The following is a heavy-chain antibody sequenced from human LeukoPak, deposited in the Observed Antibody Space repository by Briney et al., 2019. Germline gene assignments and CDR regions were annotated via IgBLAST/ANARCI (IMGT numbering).Heavy chain of an antibody. CDR2: IFYSGST. J-gene: IGHJ5*02. CDR3: ARRDRYCSSTSCYGHRFDP. V-gene: IGHV4-39*01. D-gene: IGHD2-2*01. Sequence: AETLSLTCTVSGGSISTSSYYWGWIRQPPGKGLEWIGSIFYSGSTYYNPSLKSRVIISVDTSKNQFSLKLSSVTAADTAVYYCARRDRYCSSTSCYGHRFDPWGQGTLVTVSS. CDR1: GGSISTSSYY.